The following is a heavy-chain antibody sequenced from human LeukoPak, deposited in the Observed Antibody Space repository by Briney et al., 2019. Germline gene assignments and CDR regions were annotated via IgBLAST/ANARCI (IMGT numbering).Heavy chain of an antibody. J-gene: IGHJ5*01. CDR2: IYYPGSI. V-gene: IGHV4-39*07. CDR1: GGSISRSRDY. CDR3: TRDRQLEWFYS. Sequence: SETLSLTCSVSGGSISRSRDYWGWIRQPPGEGLEWIGTIYYPGSIYYNPSLKSRVTISMDTSKNQFSLTLSSVTAADTAVYYCTRDRQLEWFYSWGQGTLVTVSS. D-gene: IGHD3-10*01.